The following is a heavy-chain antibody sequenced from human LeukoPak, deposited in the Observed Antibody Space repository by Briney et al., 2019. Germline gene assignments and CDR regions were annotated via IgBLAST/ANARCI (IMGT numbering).Heavy chain of an antibody. V-gene: IGHV4-30-4*01. CDR1: GGSISSGDYY. CDR2: IYYSGNP. CDR3: ARVSSWYRYFDY. J-gene: IGHJ4*02. Sequence: SETLSLTCTVSGGSISSGDYYWSWIRQPPGKGLEWIGYIYYSGNPYNNPSLKSRVTISVDTSKNQFSLKLSSVTAADTAVYYCARVSSWYRYFDYWGQGTLVTVSS. D-gene: IGHD6-13*01.